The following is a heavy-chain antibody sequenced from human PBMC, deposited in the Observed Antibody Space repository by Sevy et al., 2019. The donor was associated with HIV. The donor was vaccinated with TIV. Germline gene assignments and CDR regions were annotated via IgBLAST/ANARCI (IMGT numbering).Heavy chain of an antibody. CDR1: GYTFTSYD. CDR2: MNPNSGNT. Sequence: ASVKVSCKASGYTFTSYDINWVRQATGQGLEWMGWMNPNSGNTGYAQKFQGRVTMTRNTSISTAYMELSSLRSEDTAVYYCARDSSGWGYMTYYYYGMDVWGQGTTVTVSS. D-gene: IGHD6-19*01. J-gene: IGHJ6*02. CDR3: ARDSSGWGYMTYYYYGMDV. V-gene: IGHV1-8*01.